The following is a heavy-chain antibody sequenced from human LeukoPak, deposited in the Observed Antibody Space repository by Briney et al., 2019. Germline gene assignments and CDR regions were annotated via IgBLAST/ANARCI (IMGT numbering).Heavy chain of an antibody. V-gene: IGHV1-18*04. Sequence: EASVKVSCKASGYTFTGYYMHRVRQAPGQGLEWMGWISAYNGNTNYAQKLQGRVTMTTDTSTSTAYMELRSLRSDDTAVYYCARIAAAGSSRFDPWGQGTLVTVSS. J-gene: IGHJ5*02. CDR2: ISAYNGNT. CDR1: GYTFTGYY. D-gene: IGHD6-13*01. CDR3: ARIAAAGSSRFDP.